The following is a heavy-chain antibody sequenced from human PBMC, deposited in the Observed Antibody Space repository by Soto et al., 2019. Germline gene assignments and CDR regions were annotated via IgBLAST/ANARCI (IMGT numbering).Heavy chain of an antibody. CDR3: ARRQISPPTRGAASARGGMDV. Sequence: VQLVESGGGVVQPGRSLRLSCAASGFTFNNYGMHWVRQAPGKGLEWVAVIWNDGNGYYYANSVKGRFTISRDNSKNTLYLQMSSLRAEDTAVYYCARRQISPPTRGAASARGGMDVWGQGTTVTVSS. J-gene: IGHJ6*02. V-gene: IGHV3-33*01. CDR2: IWNDGNGY. D-gene: IGHD6-13*01. CDR1: GFTFNNYG.